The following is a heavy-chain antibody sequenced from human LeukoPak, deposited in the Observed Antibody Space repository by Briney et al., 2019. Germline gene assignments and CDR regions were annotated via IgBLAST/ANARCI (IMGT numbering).Heavy chain of an antibody. J-gene: IGHJ4*02. V-gene: IGHV3-7*01. CDR2: IKQDGSEK. CDR3: ARGARYLGWFVVGRPPSEYYLDN. CDR1: GFTFSSYW. Sequence: GGSLRLSCAASGFTFSSYWMSWVRQAPGKGLEWVANIKQDGSEKYYVDSVKGRFTISRDNAKNSLYLQMNSLRAEDTAVYYCARGARYLGWFVVGRPPSEYYLDNWGQGTQVTVSS. D-gene: IGHD3-3*01.